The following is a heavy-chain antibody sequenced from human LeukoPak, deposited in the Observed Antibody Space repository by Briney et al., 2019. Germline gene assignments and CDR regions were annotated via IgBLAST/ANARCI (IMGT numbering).Heavy chain of an antibody. CDR3: ARGDVIAGWLLGKAWFDP. CDR2: INHSGST. CDR1: GGSFSGYY. J-gene: IGHJ5*02. Sequence: PSETLSLTCAVYGGSFSGYYWSWIRQPPGKGLEWIGEINHSGSTNYNPSLKSRVAISVDTSKNQFSLKLSSVTAADTAVYYCARGDVIAGWLLGKAWFDPWGQGTLVTVSS. D-gene: IGHD2/OR15-2a*01. V-gene: IGHV4-34*01.